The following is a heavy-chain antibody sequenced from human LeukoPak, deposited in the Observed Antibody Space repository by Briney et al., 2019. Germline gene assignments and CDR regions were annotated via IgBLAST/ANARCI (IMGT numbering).Heavy chain of an antibody. CDR2: IYYSGST. CDR3: ASPGLYYYGSGPLDY. J-gene: IGHJ4*02. V-gene: IGHV4-39*01. CDR1: GGSISSSSYY. Sequence: TSETLSLTCTVSGGSISSSSYYWGWLRQPPGKGLEWIGSIYYSGSTYYNPSLKSRVTISVDTSKNQFSLKLSSVTAADTAVYYCASPGLYYYGSGPLDYWGQGTLVTVSS. D-gene: IGHD3-10*01.